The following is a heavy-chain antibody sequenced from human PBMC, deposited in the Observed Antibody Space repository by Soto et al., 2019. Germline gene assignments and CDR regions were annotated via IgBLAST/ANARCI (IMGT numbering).Heavy chain of an antibody. CDR1: GFTFSSYA. J-gene: IGHJ4*02. D-gene: IGHD1-7*01. CDR3: AKDPLELRLMGFDY. CDR2: ISGSGGST. V-gene: IGHV3-23*01. Sequence: EVQLLESGGGLVQPGGSLRLSCAASGFTFSSYAMNWVRQAPGKGLEWVSAISGSGGSTYYADSVKGRFTISRDNSKNTLYLQMNSRRAEDTAVYYGAKDPLELRLMGFDYWGQGTLVTVSS.